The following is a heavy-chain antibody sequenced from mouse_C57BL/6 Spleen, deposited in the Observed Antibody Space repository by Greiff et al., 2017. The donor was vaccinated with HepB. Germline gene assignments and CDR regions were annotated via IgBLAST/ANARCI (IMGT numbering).Heavy chain of an antibody. J-gene: IGHJ2*01. D-gene: IGHD1-1*01. CDR3: ASRTTVVPPYFDY. Sequence: EVQLQQSGPELVKPGASVKISCKASGYSFTGYYMNWVKQSPEKSLEWIGEINPSTGGTTYNQKFKAKATLTVDKSSSTAYMQLKSLTSEDSAVYYCASRTTVVPPYFDYWGQGTTLTVSS. CDR1: GYSFTGYY. V-gene: IGHV1-42*01. CDR2: INPSTGGT.